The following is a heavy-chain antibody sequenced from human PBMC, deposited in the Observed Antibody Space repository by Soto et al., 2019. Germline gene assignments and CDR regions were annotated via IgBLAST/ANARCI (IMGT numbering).Heavy chain of an antibody. J-gene: IGHJ4*02. CDR1: GFTFSSYS. V-gene: IGHV3-48*01. CDR3: AKELTMIVVVITTFDY. D-gene: IGHD3-22*01. CDR2: ISSSSSTI. Sequence: PGGSLRLSCAASGFTFSSYSMNWVRQAPGKGLEWVSYISSSSSTIYYADSVKGRFTISRDNAKNSLYLQMNSLRAEDTAVYYCAKELTMIVVVITTFDYWGQGTLVTVSS.